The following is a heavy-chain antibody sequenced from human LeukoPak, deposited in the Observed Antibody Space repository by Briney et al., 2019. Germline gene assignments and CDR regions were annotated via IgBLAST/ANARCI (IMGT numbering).Heavy chain of an antibody. CDR1: GGSISSSNW. D-gene: IGHD6-13*01. J-gene: IGHJ5*02. CDR2: IYHSGST. Sequence: SETLSLTCAVSGGSISSSNWWSWVRQPPGKGLEWIGEIYHSGSTNYNPSLKSRVTISVDTSKNQFSLKLSSVTAADTAVYYCARRKQQLVLGGSRFDPWGQGTLVTVSS. V-gene: IGHV4-4*02. CDR3: ARRKQQLVLGGSRFDP.